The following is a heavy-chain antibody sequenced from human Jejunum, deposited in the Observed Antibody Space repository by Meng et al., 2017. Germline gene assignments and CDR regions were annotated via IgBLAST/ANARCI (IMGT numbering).Heavy chain of an antibody. D-gene: IGHD3-22*01. CDR1: GGSVNSGSYY. CDR3: ARGHFDKYFDS. V-gene: IGHV4-61*01. J-gene: IGHJ4*02. Sequence: GQLQESGPGLVRPSETLSLTCTISGGSVNSGSYYWSWIRQPPGKGLEWIGYMYFSGSTNYNASLKSRVTISVDTSKKQFSLKLTSVTAADTAVYYCARGHFDKYFDSWGQGTLVTVSS. CDR2: MYFSGST.